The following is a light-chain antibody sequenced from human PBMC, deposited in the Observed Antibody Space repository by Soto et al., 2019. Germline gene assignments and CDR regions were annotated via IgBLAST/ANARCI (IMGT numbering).Light chain of an antibody. J-gene: IGLJ2*01. V-gene: IGLV2-14*01. Sequence: QSVLTQPASVSGTPGQSITISCTGSSSDGGDYNYVSWYQQHPGKAPKLMIYEVNNRPSGVSDRFSGSKSGNTASPTISGLQAEDEADYYCSSYTSSNTLLFGGGTKLTVL. CDR2: EVN. CDR1: SSDGGDYNY. CDR3: SSYTSSNTLL.